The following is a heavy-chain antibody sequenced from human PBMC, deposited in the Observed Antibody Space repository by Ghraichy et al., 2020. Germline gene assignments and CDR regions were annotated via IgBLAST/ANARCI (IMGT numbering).Heavy chain of an antibody. J-gene: IGHJ6*02. V-gene: IGHV4-59*01. CDR3: ARNRGSSSYDYYGMDF. Sequence: SETLSLTCSVSGGSIRRNYWSWIRQPPGKGLEWIGYIFYSGTTNYNPVLKSRVTLSVDTSKNQFSLTVWSVNAADTAVYYCARNRGSSSYDYYGMDFWGQGTTVTVSS. CDR2: IFYSGTT. CDR1: GGSIRRNY. D-gene: IGHD1-14*01.